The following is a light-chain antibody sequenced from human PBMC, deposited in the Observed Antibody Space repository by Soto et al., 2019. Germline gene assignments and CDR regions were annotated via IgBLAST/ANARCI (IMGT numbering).Light chain of an antibody. CDR3: QAWDSSTCV. CDR1: KLGDKY. CDR2: QNS. V-gene: IGLV3-1*01. Sequence: SYELSQPPSVSASPGQTASITCSGDKLGDKYACWYQQKPGQSPVLVIYQNSKRPSGIPERFSGSNSGNTATLTISGTQAVDEADYYCQAWDSSTCVFGGGTKVTVL. J-gene: IGLJ3*02.